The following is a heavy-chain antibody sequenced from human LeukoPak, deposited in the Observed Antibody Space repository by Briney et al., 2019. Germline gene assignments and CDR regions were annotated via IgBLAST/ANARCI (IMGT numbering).Heavy chain of an antibody. J-gene: IGHJ5*01. CDR3: AREGKVGTTNPWFDS. D-gene: IGHD1-26*01. V-gene: IGHV1-18*01. CDR2: ISAYNGNT. CDR1: GYTFTTYG. Sequence: ASVKVSCKASGYTFTTYGISWVRQAPGQGLEWMGWISAYNGNTNYAQNFQGRLTMTTDTSTSTAYMELRSLRSDDTAVYYCAREGKVGTTNPWFDSWGQGTLATVSS.